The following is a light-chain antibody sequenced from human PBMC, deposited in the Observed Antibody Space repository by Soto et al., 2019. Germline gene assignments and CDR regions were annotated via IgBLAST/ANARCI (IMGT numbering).Light chain of an antibody. CDR1: QSISSY. J-gene: IGKJ2*01. CDR3: QQYNNWPPGRT. V-gene: IGKV1-39*01. Sequence: DIQMTQSPSSLSASVGDRVTITCRASQSISSYLNWYQQKPGKAPKLLIYAASSLQSGVPSRFSGSGSGTEFTLTISSLQSEDFAVYYCQQYNNWPPGRTFGQGTKLEIK. CDR2: AAS.